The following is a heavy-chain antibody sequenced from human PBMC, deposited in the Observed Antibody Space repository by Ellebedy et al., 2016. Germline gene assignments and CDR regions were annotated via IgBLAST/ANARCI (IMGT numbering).Heavy chain of an antibody. D-gene: IGHD6-13*01. CDR3: AKTGAAGTLLPYCFDY. CDR2: ISGSGGST. CDR1: GFTFSSYA. Sequence: GGSLRLSCAASGFTFSSYAVSWVRQAPGKGLEWVSTISGSGGSTYYADSVKGRFTISRDNSKNTLYLQMNSLRAEDTAVYYCAKTGAAGTLLPYCFDYWGQGTLVTVSS. J-gene: IGHJ4*02. V-gene: IGHV3-23*01.